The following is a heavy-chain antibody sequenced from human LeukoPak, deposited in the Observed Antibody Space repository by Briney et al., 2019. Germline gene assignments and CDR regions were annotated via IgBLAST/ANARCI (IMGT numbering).Heavy chain of an antibody. J-gene: IGHJ4*02. V-gene: IGHV3-23*01. CDR1: GFTFSSYA. D-gene: IGHD4-17*01. CDR3: AKDTTAVTPYYFDY. CDR2: ISGSGGTT. Sequence: GGSLRLSCAASGFTFSSYAMSWVRQAPGKGLEWVSAISGSGGTTYYADSVKGRFTISRDNSKNTLYLQMNSLRAEGTAVYYCAKDTTAVTPYYFDYWGQGTLVTVSS.